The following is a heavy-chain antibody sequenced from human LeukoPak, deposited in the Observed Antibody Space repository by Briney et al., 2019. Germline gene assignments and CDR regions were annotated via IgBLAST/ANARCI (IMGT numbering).Heavy chain of an antibody. J-gene: IGHJ6*03. Sequence: SETLSLTCTVSGGSISSYYWSWIRQPPGKGLEWIGYIYYSGSTNYNPSLKSRVTISVDTSKNQFSLKLSSVTAADTAVYYCARARRVIAAAGPGYYYYMDVWGKGTTVTVSS. CDR3: ARARRVIAAAGPGYYYYMDV. CDR1: GGSISSYY. D-gene: IGHD6-13*01. V-gene: IGHV4-59*01. CDR2: IYYSGST.